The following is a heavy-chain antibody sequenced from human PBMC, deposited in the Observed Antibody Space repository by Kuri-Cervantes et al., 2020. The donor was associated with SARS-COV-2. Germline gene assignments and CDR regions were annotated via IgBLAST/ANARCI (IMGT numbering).Heavy chain of an antibody. CDR2: IWYDGSNK. J-gene: IGHJ4*02. CDR3: AKVAYSYGYPTNYFDY. V-gene: IGHV3-33*06. Sequence: GGSLRLSCAASGFTFSSYGMHWVRQAPGKGLEWVAVIWYDGSNKYYADSVKGRFTISRDNSKNTLYLQMNSLRAEDTAVYYCAKVAYSYGYPTNYFDYWGQGTLVTVSS. D-gene: IGHD5-18*01. CDR1: GFTFSSYG.